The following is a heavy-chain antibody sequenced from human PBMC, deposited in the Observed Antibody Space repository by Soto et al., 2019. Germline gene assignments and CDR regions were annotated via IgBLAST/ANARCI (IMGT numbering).Heavy chain of an antibody. CDR1: CGSISSGDYY. J-gene: IGHJ4*02. CDR2: IYYSGST. Sequence: PSETLSLTCTVSCGSISSGDYYWSWIRQPPGKGLEWIGYIYYSGSTYYNPSLKSRVTISVDTSKNQFSLKLSSVTAADTAVYYCARGGPSGYDSRNFDYWGQGTLVTVSS. CDR3: ARGGPSGYDSRNFDY. D-gene: IGHD5-12*01. V-gene: IGHV4-30-4*01.